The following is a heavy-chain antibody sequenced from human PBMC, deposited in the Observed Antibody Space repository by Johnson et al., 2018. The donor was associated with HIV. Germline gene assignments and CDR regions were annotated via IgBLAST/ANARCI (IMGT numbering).Heavy chain of an antibody. Sequence: MLLVESGGGVVQPGGSLRLSCAASGFTFSSYDMHWVRQATGKGLEWVSAIGTAGDTYYPGSVKGRFTISRENAKNSLYLQMNSLRAGDTAVDYCARGPSLQLELRGNAFDIWGQGTRVTVSS. D-gene: IGHD1-26*01. J-gene: IGHJ3*02. CDR2: IGTAGDT. V-gene: IGHV3-13*01. CDR3: ARGPSLQLELRGNAFDI. CDR1: GFTFSSYD.